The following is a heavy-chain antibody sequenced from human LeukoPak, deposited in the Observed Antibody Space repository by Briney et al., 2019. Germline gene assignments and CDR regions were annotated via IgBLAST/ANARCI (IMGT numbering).Heavy chain of an antibody. V-gene: IGHV3-74*01. CDR1: GFTFSTYW. Sequence: GGSLRLSCVASGFTFSTYWMHWVRQDPGKGLVWVSRISSDASITSYADPVKGRFTISRDNAKNTLYLQMNSLRAEDTAVYYCARRLRGLTRYFDWSPPDYWGQGTLVTVSS. J-gene: IGHJ4*02. CDR2: ISSDASIT. D-gene: IGHD3-9*01. CDR3: ARRLRGLTRYFDWSPPDY.